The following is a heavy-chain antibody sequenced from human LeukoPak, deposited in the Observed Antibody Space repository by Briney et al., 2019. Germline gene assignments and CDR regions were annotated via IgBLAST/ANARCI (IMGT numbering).Heavy chain of an antibody. V-gene: IGHV1-69*13. J-gene: IGHJ4*02. D-gene: IGHD5-18*01. CDR2: IIPIFGTA. CDR3: ARDSGYSYAVFDY. Sequence: GASVKASCKASGGTFSSYAISWVRQAPGQGLEWMGGIIPIFGTANYAQKFQGRVTITADESTSTAYMELSSLRSEDTAVYYCARDSGYSYAVFDYWGQGTLVTVSS. CDR1: GGTFSSYA.